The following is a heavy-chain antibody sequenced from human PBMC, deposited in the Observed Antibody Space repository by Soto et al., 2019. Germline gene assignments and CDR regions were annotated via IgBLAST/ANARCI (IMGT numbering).Heavy chain of an antibody. D-gene: IGHD1-26*01. J-gene: IGHJ4*02. CDR2: ISAYNGDT. CDR3: ARDPNVRFIVGATSYMFFFDY. Sequence: QVQLVQSGAEVKKPGASVKVSCKASGYTFNNYGIIWGRQAPGQGLEWMGWISAYNGDTNYAQRFQGRVTLTTDTSTSTAYVELRSLRSDDTAVYYCARDPNVRFIVGATSYMFFFDYWGQGTLVTVSS. V-gene: IGHV1-18*04. CDR1: GYTFNNYG.